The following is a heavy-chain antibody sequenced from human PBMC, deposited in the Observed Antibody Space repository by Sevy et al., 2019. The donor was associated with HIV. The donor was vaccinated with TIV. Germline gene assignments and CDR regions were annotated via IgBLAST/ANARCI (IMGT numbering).Heavy chain of an antibody. CDR2: ISSSSSYI. CDR3: ARLNNRSPIAARRGMHYFDY. CDR1: GFTFSSYS. D-gene: IGHD6-6*01. V-gene: IGHV3-21*01. Sequence: GGSLRLSCAASGFTFSSYSMNWVRQAPGKGLEWVSSISSSSSYIYYADSVKGRFTISRDNAKNSLYLQMNSLRAEDTAVYYSARLNNRSPIAARRGMHYFDYWGQGTLVTVSS. J-gene: IGHJ4*02.